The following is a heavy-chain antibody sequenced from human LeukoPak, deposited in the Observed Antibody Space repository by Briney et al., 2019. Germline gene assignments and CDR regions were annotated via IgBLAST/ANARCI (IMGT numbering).Heavy chain of an antibody. D-gene: IGHD1-26*01. CDR2: IYYSGST. CDR3: ARYIPRVGATAAFDI. V-gene: IGHV4-39*01. CDR1: GGSISSSSYY. J-gene: IGHJ3*02. Sequence: SETLSLTCTVSGGSISSSSYYWGWIRQPPGKGLEWIGSIYYSGSTYYNPSLKSRVTISVDTSKNQFSLKLSSVTAADTAVYYCARYIPRVGATAAFDIWGQRTMVTVSS.